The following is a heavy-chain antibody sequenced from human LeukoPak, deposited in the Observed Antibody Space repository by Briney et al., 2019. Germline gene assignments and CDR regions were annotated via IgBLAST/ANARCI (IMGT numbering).Heavy chain of an antibody. CDR2: ISYPART. Sequence: KASETLSLTCTVSGGSLTSTISFWGWIRQSPGKGLEWIGSISYPARTYYNPSLKTRITMSLDASKNQFSLRLDSVTAADTALYFCASPGSGYYYAADWGQGTLVTVSS. D-gene: IGHD3-22*01. CDR1: GGSLTSTISF. V-gene: IGHV4-39*01. J-gene: IGHJ4*02. CDR3: ASPGSGYYYAAD.